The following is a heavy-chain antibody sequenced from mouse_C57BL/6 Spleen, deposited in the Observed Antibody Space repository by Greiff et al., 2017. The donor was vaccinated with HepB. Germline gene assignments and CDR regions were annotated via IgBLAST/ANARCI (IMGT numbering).Heavy chain of an antibody. V-gene: IGHV2-6-1*01. Sequence: QVQLKDSGPGLVAPSQSLSITCTVSGFSLTSYGVHWVRQPPGKGLEWLVVIWSDGSTTYNSALKSRLSISKDNSKSQVFLKMNSLQTDDTAMYYCARHQGTYWYFDVWGTGTTVTVSS. CDR3: ARHQGTYWYFDV. CDR1: GFSLTSYG. CDR2: IWSDGST. J-gene: IGHJ1*03. D-gene: IGHD2-14*01.